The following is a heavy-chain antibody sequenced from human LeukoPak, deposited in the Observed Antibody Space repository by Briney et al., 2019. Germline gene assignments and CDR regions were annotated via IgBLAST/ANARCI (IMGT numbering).Heavy chain of an antibody. J-gene: IGHJ5*02. CDR3: AKGSYDFWSGYYSS. Sequence: PGGSLRLSCAASGFTFSSYAMSWVRQAPGKGLEWVSAISGSGGSTYYADSVKGRFTISRDNSKNTLYLQMNSLRAEDTAVYYCAKGSYDFWSGYYSSWGQGTLVTVSS. CDR1: GFTFSSYA. CDR2: ISGSGGST. D-gene: IGHD3-3*01. V-gene: IGHV3-23*01.